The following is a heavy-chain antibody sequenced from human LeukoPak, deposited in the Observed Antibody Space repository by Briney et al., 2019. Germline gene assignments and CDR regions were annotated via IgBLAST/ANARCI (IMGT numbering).Heavy chain of an antibody. J-gene: IGHJ1*01. CDR2: IHYSGSA. V-gene: IGHV4-28*01. CDR1: GYSISSNNW. Sequence: PSDTLSLTCGVSGYSISSNNWWGWIRQPPGKGLEWIGYIHYSGSAYYNPSLKSRVTMSVDTSKNQFSLKLNSVTAVDTAVYYWGGRRMGSSGRYFHHWARAPWSPSPQ. D-gene: IGHD6-13*01. CDR3: GGRRMGSSGRYFHH.